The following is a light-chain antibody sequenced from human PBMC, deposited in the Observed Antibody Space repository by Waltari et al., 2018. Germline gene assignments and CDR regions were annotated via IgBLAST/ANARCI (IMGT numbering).Light chain of an antibody. CDR1: QSISSY. CDR3: QQSYSTPPFT. CDR2: ASS. V-gene: IGKV1-39*01. J-gene: IGKJ3*01. Sequence: DIQMTQSPSSLSASVGDRVTITCRASQSISSYLNWFQQKPRKAPKILIYASSSLQSGVPSRFSGSGSETDFTLTISSLQPEDFATYYCQQSYSTPPFTFGPGTKVDIK.